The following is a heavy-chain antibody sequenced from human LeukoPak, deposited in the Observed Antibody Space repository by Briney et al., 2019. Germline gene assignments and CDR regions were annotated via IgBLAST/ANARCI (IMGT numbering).Heavy chain of an antibody. CDR3: AKEPDYGDYVGSWFDP. D-gene: IGHD4-17*01. V-gene: IGHV3-23*01. J-gene: IGHJ5*02. Sequence: GGSLRLSCAASGFTFSSYAMSWVRQAPGKGLEWVSAISGSGGSTYYADSVKGRFTISRDNSKNTLYLQMNSLRAEDTAVYYCAKEPDYGDYVGSWFDPWGQGTLVTVSS. CDR1: GFTFSSYA. CDR2: ISGSGGST.